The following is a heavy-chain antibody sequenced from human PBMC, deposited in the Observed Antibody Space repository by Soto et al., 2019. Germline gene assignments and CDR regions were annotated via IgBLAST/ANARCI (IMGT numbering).Heavy chain of an antibody. CDR2: INPNSGDT. Sequence: ASVKVSFKASGYTFSGFFLHWVRQAPGQGLEWMGWINPNSGDTNYAQNFQGRVTMTRDTSISTAYMELSRLTSDDTAVYYCARVKNYYDSSGPFDFWGQGTLVTVSS. CDR3: ARVKNYYDSSGPFDF. D-gene: IGHD3-22*01. CDR1: GYTFSGFF. V-gene: IGHV1-2*02. J-gene: IGHJ4*02.